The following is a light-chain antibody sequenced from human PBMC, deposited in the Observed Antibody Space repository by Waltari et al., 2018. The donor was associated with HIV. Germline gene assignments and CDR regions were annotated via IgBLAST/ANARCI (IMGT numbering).Light chain of an antibody. CDR1: KLGDKY. V-gene: IGLV3-1*01. CDR2: QDN. J-gene: IGLJ2*01. Sequence: SYDLIQPPSVSVSPGQTVSITCSGDKLGDKYAYWYQQKPGQSPVVIIYQDNRRPSGIPERFSGSNSGNTATLTISGAQATDDADYYCQAWDSSTVVFGGGTRLTVL. CDR3: QAWDSSTVV.